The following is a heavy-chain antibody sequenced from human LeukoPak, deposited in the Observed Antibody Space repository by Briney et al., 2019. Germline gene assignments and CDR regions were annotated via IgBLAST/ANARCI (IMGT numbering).Heavy chain of an antibody. D-gene: IGHD2-15*01. J-gene: IGHJ6*02. Sequence: QPGGSLRLSCAASGFTVSANYLTWVRQAPGKGLEWVSVIYSGGSTYCADSVKGRFTISRHNSENTLYLQMNSLRVEDTAVYYCARSGYCSGGRCYSNYYYAMDVWGQGTTVTVSS. CDR2: IYSGGST. CDR1: GFTVSANY. CDR3: ARSGYCSGGRCYSNYYYAMDV. V-gene: IGHV3-53*04.